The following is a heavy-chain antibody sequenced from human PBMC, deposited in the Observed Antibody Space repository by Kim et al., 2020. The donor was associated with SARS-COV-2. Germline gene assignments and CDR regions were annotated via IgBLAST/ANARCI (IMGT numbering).Heavy chain of an antibody. CDR1: GFIFSSYA. Sequence: GGSLRLSCAASGFIFSSYALSWVRQAPGKGLEWVSAISGSGGNTYYADSVKGRFTISRDNSRDTLYLQMNNLRAEDTAIYYCNLWFRDIWGQGTLVTVS. V-gene: IGHV3-23*01. CDR3: NLWFRDI. D-gene: IGHD3-10*01. CDR2: ISGSGGNT. J-gene: IGHJ4*02.